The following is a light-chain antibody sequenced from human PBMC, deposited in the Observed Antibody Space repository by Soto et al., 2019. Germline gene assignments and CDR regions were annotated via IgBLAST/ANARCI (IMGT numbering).Light chain of an antibody. CDR3: QQYSSLPRT. Sequence: EIVLTQSPDTLSLSRGERATLSCRASQSFDNKYLDWYKQKPGQAPRVLIYGASSRATGIPDRFSGSGSGTDFTLTISRLEPEDFAMYYCQQYSSLPRTFGQGTKVEIK. V-gene: IGKV3-20*01. CDR1: QSFDNKY. CDR2: GAS. J-gene: IGKJ1*01.